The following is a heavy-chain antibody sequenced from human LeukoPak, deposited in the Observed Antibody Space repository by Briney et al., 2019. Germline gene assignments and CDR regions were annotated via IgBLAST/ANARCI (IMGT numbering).Heavy chain of an antibody. D-gene: IGHD3-22*01. CDR1: GGSISSGGYS. CDR3: ARVGYPDAHYYESSHYFDY. CDR2: IYHSGST. J-gene: IGHJ4*02. V-gene: IGHV4-30-2*01. Sequence: SETLSLTCAVSGGSISSGGYSWSWIRQPLGKGLEWIGYIYHSGSTYYNPSLKSRVTISVDRSKNQFSLKLSSVTAADTAVYYCARVGYPDAHYYESSHYFDYWGQGTLVTVSS.